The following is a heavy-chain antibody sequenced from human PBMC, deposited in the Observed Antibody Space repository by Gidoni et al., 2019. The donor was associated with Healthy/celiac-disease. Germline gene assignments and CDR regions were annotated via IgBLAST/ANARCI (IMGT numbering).Heavy chain of an antibody. CDR1: GFTFSSYA. CDR3: AKGPWAHPIEWELPSFDY. V-gene: IGHV3-23*04. CDR2: ISGSGGST. J-gene: IGHJ4*02. Sequence: EVQLVESGGGLVQPGGSLRLSCAASGFTFSSYAMSWVRQAPGKGLEWVSAISGSGGSTYYADSVKGRFTISRDNSKNTLYLQMNSLRAEDTAVYYCAKGPWAHPIEWELPSFDYWGQGTLVTVSS. D-gene: IGHD1-26*01.